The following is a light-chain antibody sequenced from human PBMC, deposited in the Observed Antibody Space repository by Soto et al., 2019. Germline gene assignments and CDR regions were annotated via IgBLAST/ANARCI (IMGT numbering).Light chain of an antibody. CDR3: SSYTSSSTVV. CDR1: SSDVGGYKY. J-gene: IGLJ2*01. Sequence: QSALIQPASVSGSPGQSITISCTGTSSDVGGYKYVSWYQQHPGKAPKLMIYEVSNRPSGVSNRFSGSKSGNTASLTISGLQAEDEADYYCSSYTSSSTVVFGGGTKLTVL. CDR2: EVS. V-gene: IGLV2-14*01.